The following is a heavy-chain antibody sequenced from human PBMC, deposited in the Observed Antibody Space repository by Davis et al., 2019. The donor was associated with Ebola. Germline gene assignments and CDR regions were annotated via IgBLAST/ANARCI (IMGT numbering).Heavy chain of an antibody. D-gene: IGHD3-10*02. Sequence: GESLKISCAASGFTFSDSFMSWIRQAPGKGPEWISYIGHSGNTISYAASVKGRFTISRDNANNSLYLQMNSLRAEDTAVYYCARETMYNGMDVWGQGTTVTVS. CDR1: GFTFSDSF. V-gene: IGHV3-11*01. J-gene: IGHJ6*02. CDR2: IGHSGNTI. CDR3: ARETMYNGMDV.